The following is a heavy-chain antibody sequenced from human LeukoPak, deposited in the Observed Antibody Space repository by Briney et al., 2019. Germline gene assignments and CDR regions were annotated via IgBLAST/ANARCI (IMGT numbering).Heavy chain of an antibody. CDR1: GFTFGDYA. Sequence: GGSLRLSCSTSGFTFGDYAMSWVRQAPGKGLEWVGFIQAKAYGGATEYAASVKGRFSISRDDSQSVANLQMNDLKTEDTAVYYCTRAPHPRCSSSGCYLDYWGQGTLVTVSS. CDR3: TRAPHPRCSSSGCYLDY. CDR2: IQAKAYGGAT. D-gene: IGHD2-2*01. J-gene: IGHJ4*02. V-gene: IGHV3-49*04.